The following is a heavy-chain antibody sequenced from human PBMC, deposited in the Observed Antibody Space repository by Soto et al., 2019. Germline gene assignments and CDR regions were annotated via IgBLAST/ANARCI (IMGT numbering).Heavy chain of an antibody. Sequence: QVQLQESGPGLVKPSETLALTCTVSGGSVNSGSRYWGWIRQPPGKRLEWIGYMYYSGSTSFNPSLRRLLTMSVDTSENLFSLQLRSVTAGDTDVYYCTAEPIRHCDGASCSPVDSWGQGTVVSVHS. CDR1: GGSVNSGSRY. D-gene: IGHD2-21*01. CDR2: MYYSGST. CDR3: TAEPIRHCDGASCSPVDS. V-gene: IGHV4-61*01. J-gene: IGHJ4*02.